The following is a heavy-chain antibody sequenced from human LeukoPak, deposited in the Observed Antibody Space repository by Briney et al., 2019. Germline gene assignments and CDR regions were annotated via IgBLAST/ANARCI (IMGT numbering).Heavy chain of an antibody. CDR3: AKDRKVAY. CDR2: ISGSGGST. J-gene: IGHJ4*02. V-gene: IGHV3-23*01. Sequence: HPGGSLRLSCAASGFTFSGYAMSWVRQAPGKGLGWVSAISGSGGSTSYADSVKGRFTISRDNSKNTLFLQMNSLRAEDTAVYYCAKDRKVAYWGQGTLVTVSS. CDR1: GFTFSGYA.